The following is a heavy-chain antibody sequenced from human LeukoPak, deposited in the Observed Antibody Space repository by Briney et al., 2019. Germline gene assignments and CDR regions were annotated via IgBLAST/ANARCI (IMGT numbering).Heavy chain of an antibody. CDR2: IYYSGST. V-gene: IGHV4-59*01. Sequence: PSETLSLTCTVSGGSISSYYWSWIRQPPGKGLEWIGYIYYSGSTNYNPSLKSRVTISVDTSKNQFSLKLSSVTAADTAVYYCARGSTSCYRGPCYGMDVWGQGTTVTVSS. J-gene: IGHJ6*02. CDR1: GGSISSYY. D-gene: IGHD2-2*01. CDR3: ARGSTSCYRGPCYGMDV.